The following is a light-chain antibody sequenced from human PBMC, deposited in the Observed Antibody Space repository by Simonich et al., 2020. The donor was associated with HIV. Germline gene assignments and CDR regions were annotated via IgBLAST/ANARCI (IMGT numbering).Light chain of an antibody. CDR1: QSGSSN. CDR3: QQYNTWPPAYT. V-gene: IGKV3-15*01. Sequence: EIVMTQSPATLSVSPGERATLSCRASQSGSSNLAWYQQKPVQAPRLLIYGASTRATGIPARFSGSGSGTEFTLTISSLQSEDFAVYYCQQYNTWPPAYTFGQGTKLEIK. CDR2: GAS. J-gene: IGKJ2*01.